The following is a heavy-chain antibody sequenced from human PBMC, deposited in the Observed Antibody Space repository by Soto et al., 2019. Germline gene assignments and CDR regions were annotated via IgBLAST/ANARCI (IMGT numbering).Heavy chain of an antibody. J-gene: IGHJ5*02. V-gene: IGHV3-48*03. CDR3: ARGVDYADRSWLDP. CDR1: GFTFSRYE. Sequence: PGGSLRLSCAASGFTFSRYEMNWVRRAPGKGLQWVSYISSSGRSIYADSVKGRFTISRDNAKNLLYLQMNSLRAEDTAVYYCARGVDYADRSWLDPWGQGALVTVSS. D-gene: IGHD4-17*01. CDR2: ISSSGRSI.